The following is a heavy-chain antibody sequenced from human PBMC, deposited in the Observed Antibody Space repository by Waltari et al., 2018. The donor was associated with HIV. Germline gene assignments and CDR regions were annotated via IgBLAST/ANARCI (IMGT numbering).Heavy chain of an antibody. CDR1: GFTFSGYW. V-gene: IGHV3-7*01. CDR2: IKEDGSDK. D-gene: IGHD6-13*01. CDR3: AREKGIAAAD. J-gene: IGHJ4*02. Sequence: EVQLVESGGGLVQPGGSLRLSCVATGFTFSGYWVSWVRQAPGKGLEWVANIKEDGSDKYYVDSVRGRFTISRDNAKNTLYLQMISLRVEDTAVYYCAREKGIAAADWGQGTLVTVSS.